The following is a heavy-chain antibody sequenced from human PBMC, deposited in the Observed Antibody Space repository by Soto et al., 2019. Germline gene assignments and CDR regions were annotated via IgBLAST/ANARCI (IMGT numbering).Heavy chain of an antibody. V-gene: IGHV4-61*01. CDR2: IYYSGST. J-gene: IGHJ4*02. D-gene: IGHD6-13*01. CDR3: ARDWGSSLGIDY. CDR1: GGSVSSGSYY. Sequence: QVQLQESGPGLVKPSETLSLTCTVSGGSVSSGSYYWSWIRQPPGKGLEWIGYIYYSGSTNYNPSLKSRVTISVDTSKNQFSLNLSSATAADTAVYYCARDWGSSLGIDYWGQGTLVTVSS.